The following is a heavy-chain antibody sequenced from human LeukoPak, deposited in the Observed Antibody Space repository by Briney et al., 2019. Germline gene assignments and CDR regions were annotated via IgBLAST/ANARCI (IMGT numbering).Heavy chain of an antibody. J-gene: IGHJ3*01. CDR3: ARSGMVAHACDV. Sequence: SETLSLTCTDSGGSISSYYRSWIRQPAGKGLEWIGRIYSSGSTNYNPSLMSRVTMSVDTSKNHFYLRLSSLTAADTAVYYCARSGMVAHACDVWGRGTMVTVSS. V-gene: IGHV4-4*07. D-gene: IGHD3-10*01. CDR2: IYSSGST. CDR1: GGSISSYY.